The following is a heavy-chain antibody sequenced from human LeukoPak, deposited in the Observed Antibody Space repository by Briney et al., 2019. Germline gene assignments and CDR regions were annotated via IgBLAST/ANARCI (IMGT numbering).Heavy chain of an antibody. Sequence: SETLSLTCTVSGGSIGSGDYYWSWIRQPPGKGLEWIGYIYYSGSTYYNPSLKSRVTISVDTSKNQFSLKLSSVTAADTAVYYCARTPTFNHFGVVISRYMDVWGKGTTVTVSS. J-gene: IGHJ6*03. D-gene: IGHD3-3*01. V-gene: IGHV4-30-4*08. CDR3: ARTPTFNHFGVVISRYMDV. CDR1: GGSIGSGDYY. CDR2: IYYSGST.